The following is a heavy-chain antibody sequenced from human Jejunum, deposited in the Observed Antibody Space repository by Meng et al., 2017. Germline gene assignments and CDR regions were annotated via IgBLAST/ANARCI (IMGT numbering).Heavy chain of an antibody. CDR1: SGSFTGYY. V-gene: IGHV4-34*01. CDR2: IHQTGST. CDR3: ARYLWSRGLFDS. J-gene: IGHJ5*01. D-gene: IGHD2-21*01. Sequence: QAHRQQWGAGLLKPSETLSPTCTVYSGSFTGYYWCWVRQSPGKGLEWIGEIHQTGSTNYSPSLQSRVTISIDTSENEFSLELRSVTAADTAVYYCARYLWSRGLFDSWGQGTLVTVSS.